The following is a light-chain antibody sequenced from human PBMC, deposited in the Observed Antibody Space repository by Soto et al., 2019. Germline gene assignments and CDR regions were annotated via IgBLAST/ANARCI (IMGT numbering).Light chain of an antibody. CDR2: EVN. V-gene: IGLV2-11*01. Sequence: QSALTKPRSVSGSPGKTITLYCTGTSSYGGGYNYVSWYHHHPGKAPKLMIYEVNKRPAGVPDRFSGAKSGNPAPQTSVGPHDEDEADYDGSSYAGSRNGFGTGTKVTLL. CDR3: SSYAGSRNG. J-gene: IGLJ1*01. CDR1: SSYGGGYNY.